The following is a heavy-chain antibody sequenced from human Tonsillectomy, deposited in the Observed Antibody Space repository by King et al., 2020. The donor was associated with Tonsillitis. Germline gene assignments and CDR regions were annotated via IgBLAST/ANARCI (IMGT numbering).Heavy chain of an antibody. CDR2: IYYSGST. Sequence: QGQMQESGKGRGKEEETMARTCTGSGGSISSSSYYWGWIRQPPGKGLEWIGSIYYSGSTYYNPSLKSRVTISVDTSKNQFSLKLSSVTAADTAVYYCARLGSSGLDFDYWGQGTLVTVSS. D-gene: IGHD6-19*01. CDR1: GGSISSSSYY. CDR3: ARLGSSGLDFDY. V-gene: IGHV4-39*01. J-gene: IGHJ4*02.